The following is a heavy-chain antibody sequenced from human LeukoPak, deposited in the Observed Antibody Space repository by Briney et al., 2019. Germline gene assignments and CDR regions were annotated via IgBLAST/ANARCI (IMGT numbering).Heavy chain of an antibody. J-gene: IGHJ4*02. V-gene: IGHV3-30*18. CDR3: AKGTRGYSYGYLGY. CDR1: GFTFSSYG. D-gene: IGHD5-18*01. CDR2: ISFDGTNK. Sequence: PGTSLRLSCAASGFTFSSYGMHWVRQAPGKGLEWVAVISFDGTNKYYADSVKGRFTISRDNSKNTLYLQMNSLRAEDTAVYYCAKGTRGYSYGYLGYWGQGTLVTVSS.